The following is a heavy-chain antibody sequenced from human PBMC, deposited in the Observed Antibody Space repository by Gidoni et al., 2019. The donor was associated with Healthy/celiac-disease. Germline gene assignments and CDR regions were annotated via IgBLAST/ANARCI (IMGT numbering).Heavy chain of an antibody. CDR1: GFTFSSYW. V-gene: IGHV3-7*03. D-gene: IGHD5-12*01. J-gene: IGHJ6*02. Sequence: EVQLVESGGGLVQPGGSLRLSCAAAGFTFSSYWMSWVRQAPGKGLEWVANIKQDGSEKYYVDSVKCRFTISRDNSKNSLYLQMNSLRAEDTAVYYCARDQVAGMDVWGQGTTVTVSS. CDR2: IKQDGSEK. CDR3: ARDQVAGMDV.